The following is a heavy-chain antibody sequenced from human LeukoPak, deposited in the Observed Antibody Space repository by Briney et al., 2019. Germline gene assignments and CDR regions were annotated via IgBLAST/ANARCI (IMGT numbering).Heavy chain of an antibody. Sequence: ASVKVSCKASGYTFTSYAMNWVRQAPGQGLEWMGWISAYNGNTNYAQKLQGRVTMTTDTSTSTAYMELRSLRSDDTAVYYCARDPHWGYYDSSGYYPEYFQHWGQGTLVTVSS. CDR1: GYTFTSYA. CDR2: ISAYNGNT. V-gene: IGHV1-18*01. J-gene: IGHJ1*01. D-gene: IGHD3-22*01. CDR3: ARDPHWGYYDSSGYYPEYFQH.